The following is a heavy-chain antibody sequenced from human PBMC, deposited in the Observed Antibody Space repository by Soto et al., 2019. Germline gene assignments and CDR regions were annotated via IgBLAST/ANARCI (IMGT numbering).Heavy chain of an antibody. D-gene: IGHD2-2*01. CDR3: ARDRSYCSSTSCNGHVGANYYYYGMDV. V-gene: IGHV1-69*08. Sequence: QVQLVQSGAEVKKPGSSVKVSCKASGGTFSSYTISWVRQAPGQGLEWMGRIIPILGIANYAQKFQGRVTITADKSTSTAYMELSSLRSEDTAVYYCARDRSYCSSTSCNGHVGANYYYYGMDVWGQGTTVTVSS. CDR1: GGTFSSYT. CDR2: IIPILGIA. J-gene: IGHJ6*02.